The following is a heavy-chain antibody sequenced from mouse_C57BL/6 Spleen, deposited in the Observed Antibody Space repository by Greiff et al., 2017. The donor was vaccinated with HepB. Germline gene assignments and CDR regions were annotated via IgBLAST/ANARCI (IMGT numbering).Heavy chain of an antibody. CDR1: GFTFSSYA. J-gene: IGHJ4*01. D-gene: IGHD1-1*01. CDR2: ISSGGDYS. CDR3: TRDPYYYGSSYAMDY. V-gene: IGHV5-9-1*02. Sequence: EVKLVESGEGLVKPGGSLKLSCAASGFTFSSYAMSWVRQTPEKRLEWVAYISSGGDYSYYADTVKGRYTISRDNARNTLYLQMSSLKSEDTARYYGTRDPYYYGSSYAMDYWGQGTSVTVSS.